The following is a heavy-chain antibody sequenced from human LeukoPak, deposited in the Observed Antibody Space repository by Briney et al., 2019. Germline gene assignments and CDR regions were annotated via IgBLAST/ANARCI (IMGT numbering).Heavy chain of an antibody. Sequence: SETLSLTCTVSGGSISSTTYSWGWIRQPPGKGLEWIGNISYTGNTYYNPSLKSRVTLSVDTSKNQFSLKLSSVPAADTAIYYCARHLNNGFDIWGRGTMVTVSS. CDR3: ARHLNNGFDI. V-gene: IGHV4-39*01. CDR2: ISYTGNT. J-gene: IGHJ3*02. D-gene: IGHD2/OR15-2a*01. CDR1: GGSISSTTYS.